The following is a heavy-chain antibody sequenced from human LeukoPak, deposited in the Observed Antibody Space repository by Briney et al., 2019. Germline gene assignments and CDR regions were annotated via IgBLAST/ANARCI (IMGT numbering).Heavy chain of an antibody. CDR1: GFTFSSYW. V-gene: IGHV3-74*01. J-gene: IGHJ6*02. CDR3: ASYLTSIPSGMDV. CDR2: INSDGTST. D-gene: IGHD2/OR15-2a*01. Sequence: GGSLRLSCAASGFTFSSYWMHWVRQVPGKGLVWVSRINSDGTSTSYADSVKGRFTISRDNVKNTLFLQMNSLRAEDTAVYYCASYLTSIPSGMDVWGQGTTVTVSS.